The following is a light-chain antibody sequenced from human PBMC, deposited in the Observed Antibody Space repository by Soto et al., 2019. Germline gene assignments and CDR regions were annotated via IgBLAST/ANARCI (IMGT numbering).Light chain of an antibody. CDR3: QQSYSAPQFT. CDR1: ESIGSH. V-gene: IGKV1-39*01. CDR2: AIS. Sequence: DIQMTQSPSSLSASVGDRVTITCRARESIGSHLNWYQQKPGQAPKVLIYAISFLQSGVPSRFSGSGSGTDFTLTISSLQPEDFATYFCQQSYSAPQFTFGPGTKVDIK. J-gene: IGKJ3*01.